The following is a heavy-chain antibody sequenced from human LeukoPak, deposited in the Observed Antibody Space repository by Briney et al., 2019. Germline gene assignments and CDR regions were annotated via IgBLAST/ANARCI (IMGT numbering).Heavy chain of an antibody. CDR1: GFTFSDYS. J-gene: IGHJ4*02. CDR3: AKEFIYYDSSGYPLSLDY. V-gene: IGHV3-21*01. Sequence: GGSLRLSCAASGFTFSDYSMNWVRQAPGKGLEWVSSISDDSNYIYYADSVKGRFTISRDNAKNSLYLQMNSLRAEDTAVYYCAKEFIYYDSSGYPLSLDYWGQGTLVTVPS. CDR2: ISDDSNYI. D-gene: IGHD3-22*01.